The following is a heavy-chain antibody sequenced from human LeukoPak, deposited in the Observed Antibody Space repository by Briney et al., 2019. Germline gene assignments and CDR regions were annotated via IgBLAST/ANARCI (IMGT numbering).Heavy chain of an antibody. CDR2: IYYSGTT. Sequence: SETLSLTCTVSGGSISSGGYSWSWIRQPPGKGLEWIGYIYYSGTTNYNPSLKSRVNILIDPSKKQFSLKLSSVSAADTAVYYCARSGTYQHSSSYDYWGQGTLVTVSS. J-gene: IGHJ4*02. CDR3: ARSGTYQHSSSYDY. CDR1: GGSISSGGYS. D-gene: IGHD6-13*01. V-gene: IGHV4-61*08.